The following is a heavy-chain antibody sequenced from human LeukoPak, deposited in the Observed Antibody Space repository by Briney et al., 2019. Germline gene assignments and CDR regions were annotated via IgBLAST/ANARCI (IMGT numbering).Heavy chain of an antibody. CDR2: VHGDGNNI. J-gene: IGHJ4*02. CDR3: ARARVGDPTDY. Sequence: PGGSLRLSCAASGFPFSSYAMYWVRQAPGEGLVWVSRVHGDGNNIGYADFVEGRFTISRDNAKNTLYLEMSSLRREDTAVYYCARARVGDPTDYWGQGTLVTLSS. V-gene: IGHV3-74*01. CDR1: GFPFSSYA. D-gene: IGHD1-26*01.